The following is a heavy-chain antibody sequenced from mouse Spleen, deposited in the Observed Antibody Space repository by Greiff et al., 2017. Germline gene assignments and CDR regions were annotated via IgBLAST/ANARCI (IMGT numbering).Heavy chain of an antibody. CDR3: ALIHYYGPEGFDY. CDR2: IHPSDSDT. CDR1: GYTFTSYW. Sequence: QVQLKQPGAELVKPGASVKVSCKASGYTFTSYWMHWVKQRPGQGLEWIGRIHPSDSDTNYNQKFKGKATLTVDKSSSTAYMQLSSLTSEDSAVYYCALIHYYGPEGFDYWGQGTTLTVSS. V-gene: IGHV1-74*01. D-gene: IGHD1-2*01. J-gene: IGHJ2*01.